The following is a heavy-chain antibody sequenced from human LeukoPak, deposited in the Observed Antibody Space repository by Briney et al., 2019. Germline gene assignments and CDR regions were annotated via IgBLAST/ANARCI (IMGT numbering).Heavy chain of an antibody. CDR1: GGTFSSYA. CDR3: AKDLETINPTMD. CDR2: IIPIFGTA. D-gene: IGHD3-10*01. Sequence: SVKVSCKDSGGTFSSYAISWVRQAPGQGLEWMGGIIPIFGTANYAQKFQGRVTITTDESTSTAYMELSSLRSEDTAVYYCAKDLETINPTMDWGQGTLVTVSS. V-gene: IGHV1-69*05. J-gene: IGHJ4*02.